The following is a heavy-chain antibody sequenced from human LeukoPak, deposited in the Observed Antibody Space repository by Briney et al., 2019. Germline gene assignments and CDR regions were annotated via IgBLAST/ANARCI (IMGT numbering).Heavy chain of an antibody. V-gene: IGHV3-73*01. J-gene: IGHJ6*03. CDR1: GFTFSGSA. Sequence: GGSLRLSCAASGFTFSGSAMQWVRQASGKGLEWVGRIRSKANRYATAYAASVKGRFTISRDDSKNTAYLQMNSLKTEDTAVYYCTRQKVDYYGSGSYYYYYMDVWGKGTTVTVSS. D-gene: IGHD3-10*01. CDR2: IRSKANRYAT. CDR3: TRQKVDYYGSGSYYYYYMDV.